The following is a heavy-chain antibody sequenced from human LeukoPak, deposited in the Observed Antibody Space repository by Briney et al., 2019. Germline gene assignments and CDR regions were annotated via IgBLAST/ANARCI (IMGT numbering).Heavy chain of an antibody. D-gene: IGHD1-1*01. CDR2: IYSTGST. V-gene: IGHV4-4*07. CDR3: ARHGTTGANLNWFDP. Sequence: PSETLSLTCTVSGXSVSGSYWNWIRQPAGRGLEWIGRIYSTGSTNYNPSLKSRVTMSVDTSKNQFSLKLFSVTAADTAVYYCARHGTTGANLNWFDPWGQGTLVTVSS. CDR1: GXSVSGSY. J-gene: IGHJ5*02.